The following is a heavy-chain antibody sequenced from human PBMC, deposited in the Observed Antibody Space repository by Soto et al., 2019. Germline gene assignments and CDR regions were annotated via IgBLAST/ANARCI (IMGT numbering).Heavy chain of an antibody. Sequence: GASVKVSCKVSGYTLTELSIHWVRQAPGKGLEWMGGFDPEDGETIYAQKFQGRVTMTEDTSTDTAYMELSSLRSEDTAVYYCATNGEGIAARPERYFDYWGQRTLVTVSS. D-gene: IGHD6-6*01. CDR2: FDPEDGET. V-gene: IGHV1-24*01. CDR1: GYTLTELS. CDR3: ATNGEGIAARPERYFDY. J-gene: IGHJ4*02.